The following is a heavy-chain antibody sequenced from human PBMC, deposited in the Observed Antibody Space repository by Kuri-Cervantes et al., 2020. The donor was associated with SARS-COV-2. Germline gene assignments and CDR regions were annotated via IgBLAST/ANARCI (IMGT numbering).Heavy chain of an antibody. Sequence: GESLKISCAASGFTFSSYGMHWVRQAPGKGLEWVAVISYDGSNKYYADSVKGRFTISRDSSKNTLYLQMNSLRAEDTALYYCAKVRNSGWADAFDIWGQGTMVTVSS. V-gene: IGHV3-30*18. CDR1: GFTFSSYG. D-gene: IGHD6-19*01. CDR2: ISYDGSNK. J-gene: IGHJ3*02. CDR3: AKVRNSGWADAFDI.